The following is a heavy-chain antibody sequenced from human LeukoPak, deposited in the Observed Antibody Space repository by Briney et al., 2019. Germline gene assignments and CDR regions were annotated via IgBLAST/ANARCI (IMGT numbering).Heavy chain of an antibody. CDR3: AKGEVAVTSWFDP. V-gene: IGHV3-9*01. D-gene: IGHD2-15*01. CDR2: ISWNSGSI. CDR1: GFTFDDYA. J-gene: IGHJ5*02. Sequence: QAGGSLRLSCAASGFTFDDYAMHWVRQAPGKGLEWVSGISWNSGSIGYADSVKGRFTISRDNAKNSLYLQMNSLRAEDTALYYCAKGEVAVTSWFDPWGQGTLVTVSS.